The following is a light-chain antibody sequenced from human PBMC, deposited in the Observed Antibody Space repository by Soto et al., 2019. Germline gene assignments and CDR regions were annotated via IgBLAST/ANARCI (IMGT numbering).Light chain of an antibody. CDR3: SSFTSSSTQV. CDR2: EVT. J-gene: IGLJ1*01. CDR1: SSDVGAYNY. Sequence: QSVLTQPASVSGSPGQSITISCTGTSSDVGAYNYVSWYQQHPGKAPKLMIYEVTNRPSGLSNRFSGSKSGNTASLTISGLQAEDEADYYCSSFTSSSTQVFGTGTKLTVL. V-gene: IGLV2-14*01.